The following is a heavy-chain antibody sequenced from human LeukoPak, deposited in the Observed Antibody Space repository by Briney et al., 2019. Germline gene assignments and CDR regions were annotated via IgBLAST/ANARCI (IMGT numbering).Heavy chain of an antibody. CDR1: GFTFSSYS. CDR3: ARDAASGGYHY. D-gene: IGHD2-15*01. J-gene: IGHJ4*02. CDR2: ISSSSSYI. V-gene: IGHV3-21*01. Sequence: GGSLRLSCAASGFTFSSYSMDWVRQAPGKGLEWVSSISSSSSYIYYADSVKGRFTISRDNAKNSLYLQMNSLRAEDTAVYYCARDAASGGYHYWGQGTLVTVSS.